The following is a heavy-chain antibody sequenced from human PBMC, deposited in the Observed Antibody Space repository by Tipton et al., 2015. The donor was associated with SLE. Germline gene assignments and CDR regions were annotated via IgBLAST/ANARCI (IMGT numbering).Heavy chain of an antibody. Sequence: TLSLTCNVSVYSIGSSHWWGWIRQPPGKGLEWIGHIYYGGTIYYNPSLKSRVTMSIDTSKNQFSLKLSSVTDVDTAVYYCARTAGRSVKLWYFDLWGRGTLVTVSS. V-gene: IGHV4-28*02. J-gene: IGHJ2*01. CDR2: IYYGGTI. CDR3: ARTAGRSVKLWYFDL. CDR1: VYSIGSSHW. D-gene: IGHD5-18*01.